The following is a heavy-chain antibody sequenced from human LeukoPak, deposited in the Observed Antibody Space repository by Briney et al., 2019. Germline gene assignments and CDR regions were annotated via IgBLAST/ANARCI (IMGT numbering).Heavy chain of an antibody. CDR3: ATGMYDVGGALDY. D-gene: IGHD2-21*01. Sequence: GGSLRLSCAASGFIFRTYGMIWVRQAPGKGLEYVSGITAGGGNTYYGDSLKGRFTICRVHSKDTLFLQMNRLRGEDRAVYYCATGMYDVGGALDYWGRGSLVTVSS. V-gene: IGHV3-23*01. CDR2: ITAGGGNT. J-gene: IGHJ4*02. CDR1: GFIFRTYG.